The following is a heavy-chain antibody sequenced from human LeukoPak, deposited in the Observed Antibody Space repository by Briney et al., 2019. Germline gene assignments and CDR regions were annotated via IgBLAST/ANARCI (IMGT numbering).Heavy chain of an antibody. D-gene: IGHD1-26*01. Sequence: SSETLSLTCTVSGASVGSAGYYWSWIRQPPGEGLEWIGYVYYIANTNYNPSLKSRVTMSVNPSKNQFSLKLNSVTAADTAIYYCARTQSQSGSYRYYFGYWGQGTLVTVSS. CDR1: GASVGSAGYY. J-gene: IGHJ4*02. V-gene: IGHV4-61*08. CDR3: ARTQSQSGSYRYYFGY. CDR2: VYYIANT.